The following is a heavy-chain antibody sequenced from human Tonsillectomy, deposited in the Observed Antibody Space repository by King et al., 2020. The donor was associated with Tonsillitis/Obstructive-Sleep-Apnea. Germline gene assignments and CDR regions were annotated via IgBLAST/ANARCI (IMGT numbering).Heavy chain of an antibody. V-gene: IGHV1-2*02. Sequence: VQLVESGAEVKKPGASVKFSCKASGYSFSGYYMHWVRQAPGQGLEWMGWISPNTGGTKFAQKFQGRVTMTTDTSISTAYMELSSLRFDDTAVYFCARDKELYSSPFDYWGQGTLVTVSS. CDR3: ARDKELYSSPFDY. CDR1: GYSFSGYY. J-gene: IGHJ4*02. CDR2: ISPNTGGT. D-gene: IGHD3-22*01.